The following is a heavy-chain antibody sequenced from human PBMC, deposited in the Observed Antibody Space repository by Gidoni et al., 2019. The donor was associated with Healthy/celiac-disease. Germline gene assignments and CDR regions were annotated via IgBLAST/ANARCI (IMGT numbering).Heavy chain of an antibody. CDR3: ARGRGRGHDAFDI. CDR1: GSTFSSYS. D-gene: IGHD3-16*01. Sequence: EVQLVESGGGLVQPGGSLRFSCAASGSTFSSYSMNWVRQAPGKGLEWVSYISSSSSTIYYADSVKGRFTISRDNAKNSLYLQMNSLRDEDTAVYYCARGRGRGHDAFDIWGQGTMVTVSS. CDR2: ISSSSSTI. V-gene: IGHV3-48*02. J-gene: IGHJ3*02.